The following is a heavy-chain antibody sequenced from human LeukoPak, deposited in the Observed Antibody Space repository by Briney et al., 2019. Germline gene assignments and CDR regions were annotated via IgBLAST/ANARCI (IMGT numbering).Heavy chain of an antibody. CDR2: VRGRDDST. Sequence: GGSLRLSCVASGFTVSSYAMSWVRLAPGKGLEWVTGVRGRDDSTFYADSVRGRFTISRDNSRNTLYLQMDSLRAEDTAVYYCAKDGYCTPVTCYGWLDYWGLGTLVTVSS. D-gene: IGHD2-2*03. CDR3: AKDGYCTPVTCYGWLDY. CDR1: GFTVSSYA. J-gene: IGHJ4*02. V-gene: IGHV3-23*01.